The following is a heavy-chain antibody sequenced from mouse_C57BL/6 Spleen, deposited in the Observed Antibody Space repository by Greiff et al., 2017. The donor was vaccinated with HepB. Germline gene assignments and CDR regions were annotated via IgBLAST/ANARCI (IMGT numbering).Heavy chain of an antibody. CDR2: IYPGDGDT. V-gene: IGHV1-80*01. J-gene: IGHJ4*01. CDR3: ARSRSIGGAMDY. CDR1: GYAFSSYW. Sequence: QVTLKVSGAELVKPGASVKISCKASGYAFSSYWMNWVKQRPGKGLEWIGQIYPGDGDTNYNGKFKGKATLTADKSSSTAYMQLSSLTSEDSAVYFCARSRSIGGAMDYWGQGTSVTVSS.